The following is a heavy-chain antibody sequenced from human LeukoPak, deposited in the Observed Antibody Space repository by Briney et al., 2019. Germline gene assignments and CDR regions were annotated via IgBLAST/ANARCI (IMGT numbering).Heavy chain of an antibody. CDR3: ARGLTIRD. CDR2: INHSGST. D-gene: IGHD3-10*01. Sequence: GSLRLSCAASGVTFSSYAMSWIRQPPGKGLEWNGEINHSGSTNYNPSLKSRVTISVDTSKNQFSLKLSSVTAADTAVYYCARGLTIRDWGQGTLVTVSS. V-gene: IGHV4-34*01. CDR1: GVTFSSYA. J-gene: IGHJ4*02.